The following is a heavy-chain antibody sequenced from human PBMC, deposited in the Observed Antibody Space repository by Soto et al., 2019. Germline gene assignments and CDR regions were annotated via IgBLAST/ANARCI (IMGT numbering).Heavy chain of an antibody. CDR3: ARDLIPDIVVVPAARGAYYYGMDV. J-gene: IGHJ6*02. CDR1: GGTFSSYT. Sequence: QVQLVQSGAEVKKPGSSVKVSCKASGGTFSSYTISWVRQAPGQGLEWMGRIIPILGIANYAQKFQGRVTMTADKSTSTAYMELSSLRSEDTAVYYCARDLIPDIVVVPAARGAYYYGMDVWGQGTTVTVSS. V-gene: IGHV1-69*08. D-gene: IGHD2-2*01. CDR2: IIPILGIA.